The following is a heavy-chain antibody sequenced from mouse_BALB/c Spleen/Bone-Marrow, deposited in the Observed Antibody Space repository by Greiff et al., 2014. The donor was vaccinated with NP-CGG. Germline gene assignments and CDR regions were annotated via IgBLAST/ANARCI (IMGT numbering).Heavy chain of an antibody. V-gene: IGHV7-3*02. D-gene: IGHD1-1*01. J-gene: IGHJ2*01. CDR2: IRNKPNGYTT. Sequence: EVQVVESGGGLVQPGGSLRLSCATSGFTFTDYYMSWVRQPPGKALEWLGFIRNKPNGYTTEYSASVKGRFTISRDNSQSILYLQINTLRVEDSATYYCTRDMRLLRFDYWGQGTTLTVSS. CDR1: GFTFTDYY. CDR3: TRDMRLLRFDY.